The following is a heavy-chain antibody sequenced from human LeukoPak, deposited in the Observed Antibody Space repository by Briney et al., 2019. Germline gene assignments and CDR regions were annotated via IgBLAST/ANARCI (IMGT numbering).Heavy chain of an antibody. Sequence: GGSLRLSCAASGFTFSNAWLNWVRQAPGKGLEWVCQIKSKTDGGTTDYAAPVKGRFTISRDDSKNTLFLQMNSLKTEDTAVYYCTLPWGSGSYYDYWGQGTLVTVSS. V-gene: IGHV3-15*01. CDR3: TLPWGSGSYYDY. D-gene: IGHD3-10*01. CDR1: GFTFSNAW. J-gene: IGHJ4*02. CDR2: IKSKTDGGTT.